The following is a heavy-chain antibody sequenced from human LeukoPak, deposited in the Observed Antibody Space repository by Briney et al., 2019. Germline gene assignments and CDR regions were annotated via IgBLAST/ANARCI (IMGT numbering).Heavy chain of an antibody. CDR3: ARDQGDNSYGYYAIWYAFDV. CDR1: GGTFSNYA. CDR2: IVPIFGIV. Sequence: SVKDSCKASGGTFSNYAIRWVRQAPGQGREWMGRIVPIFGIVNYSHEIQGRLIISADNAMSTAYMELSSLRSEDTAVYYCARDQGDNSYGYYAIWYAFDVWGQGTMVTVSS. D-gene: IGHD5-18*01. V-gene: IGHV1-69*04. J-gene: IGHJ3*01.